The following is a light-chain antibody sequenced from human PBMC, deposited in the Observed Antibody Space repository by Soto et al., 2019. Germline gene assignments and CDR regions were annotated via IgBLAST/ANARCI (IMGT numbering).Light chain of an antibody. CDR1: QSISSW. Sequence: DIQMTQSPSSLSASVGDRVTITCRASQSISSWLAWYQQKPGNAPKLLIYKASTLESGVPSRISGSVSGTEFTLTIRSLQPDDFATYYCQQYNSFWYTFGQGTKLEIK. CDR2: KAS. CDR3: QQYNSFWYT. V-gene: IGKV1-5*03. J-gene: IGKJ2*01.